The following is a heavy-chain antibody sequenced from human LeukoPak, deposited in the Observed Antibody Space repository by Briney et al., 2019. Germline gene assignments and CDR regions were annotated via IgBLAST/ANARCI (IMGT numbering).Heavy chain of an antibody. J-gene: IGHJ4*02. CDR1: GFTLSSYE. CDR2: ISSSGSTI. Sequence: GGSLRLSCAASGFTLSSYEMNWVRQAPGKGLEWVSYISSSGSTIYYADSVKGRFTISRDNAKNSLYLQMNSLRAEDTAVYYCARGEHYYGSGSYSFFWGQGTLVTVSS. V-gene: IGHV3-48*03. CDR3: ARGEHYYGSGSYSFF. D-gene: IGHD3-10*01.